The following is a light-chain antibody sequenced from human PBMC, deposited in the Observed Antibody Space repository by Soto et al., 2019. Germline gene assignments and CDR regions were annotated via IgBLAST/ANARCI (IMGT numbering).Light chain of an antibody. CDR2: DAS. CDR1: QSISTY. CDR3: QQSYMDPIT. J-gene: IGKJ5*01. V-gene: IGKV1-39*01. Sequence: DIQMTQSPSSLSASVGNRVTITCRASQSISTYLNFYQKKPGKAPNLLIYDASRLQSGVPSRFSGSGGGTDFTLSISSVQPEDFATYFCQQSYMDPITFGQGTRLEIK.